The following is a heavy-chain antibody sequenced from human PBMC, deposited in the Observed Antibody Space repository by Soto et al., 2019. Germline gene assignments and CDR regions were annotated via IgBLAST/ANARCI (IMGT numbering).Heavy chain of an antibody. J-gene: IGHJ4*02. CDR2: IRGKSNNYAT. CDR1: GFTFTDSA. Sequence: EVQLVESGGGLVQPGGSLKLSCAASGFTFTDSAFHWVRQASGKGLEWVGRIRGKSNNYATTHAASVTGRFSISRDDSRQTDYMQMKSLKTVVTAVYYCNRPSEAGYTFGYWGQGTLVTVSS. V-gene: IGHV3-73*01. CDR3: NRPSEAGYTFGY. D-gene: IGHD5-12*01.